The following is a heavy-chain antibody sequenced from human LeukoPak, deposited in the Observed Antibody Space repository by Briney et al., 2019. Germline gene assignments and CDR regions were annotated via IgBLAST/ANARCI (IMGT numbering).Heavy chain of an antibody. CDR3: ARSGAPYYDILTGYYSSFDY. V-gene: IGHV1-46*01. CDR2: INPSGGST. CDR1: GYSFTNYY. D-gene: IGHD3-9*01. J-gene: IGHJ4*02. Sequence: ASVKVSCKASGYSFTNYYIYWVRQAPGQGLEWMGIINPSGGSTSYAQKFQGRLTMTRDTSTSTVYMELRSLRSEDTAVYYCARSGAPYYDILTGYYSSFDYWGQGTLVTVSS.